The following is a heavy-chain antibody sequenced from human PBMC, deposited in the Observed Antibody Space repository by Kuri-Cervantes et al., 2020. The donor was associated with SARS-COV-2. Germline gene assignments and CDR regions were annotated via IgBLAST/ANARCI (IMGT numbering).Heavy chain of an antibody. CDR2: IWYDGSNK. D-gene: IGHD3-16*02. V-gene: IGHV3-33*08. J-gene: IGHJ4*02. Sequence: GGSLRLSCAASGFTFSNYAMHWVRQAPGKGLEWVAVIWYDGSNKYYADSVKGRFTISRDNSKNTLYLQMNSLRAEDTAVYYCARDTVRGVIRYYFDYWGQGTLVTVSS. CDR3: ARDTVRGVIRYYFDY. CDR1: GFTFSNYA.